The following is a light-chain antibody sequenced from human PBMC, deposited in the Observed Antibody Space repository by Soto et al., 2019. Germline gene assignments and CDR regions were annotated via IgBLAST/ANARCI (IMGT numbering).Light chain of an antibody. V-gene: IGLV8-61*01. J-gene: IGLJ2*01. CDR2: NTN. CDR1: SDSVSARHF. CDR3: VLYMRSGISV. Sequence: QAVVTQEPSFSVSPGGTVTLTCGLSSDSVSARHFPSWYQQTPGQAPRTLIYNTNTRSSGVPDRFSGSILGNRAALTITGAQADYGSDYYCVLYMRSGISVFGGGTKLTVL.